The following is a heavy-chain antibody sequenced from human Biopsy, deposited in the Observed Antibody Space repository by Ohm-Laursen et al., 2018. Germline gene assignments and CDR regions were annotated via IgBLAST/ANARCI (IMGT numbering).Heavy chain of an antibody. J-gene: IGHJ5*02. CDR2: MNTDSGNT. D-gene: IGHD3-10*01. CDR1: GYTFTSYE. V-gene: IGHV1-8*01. CDR3: ARADPPLFYYGSGSSNLFDP. Sequence: SVKVSCKASGYTFTSYEINWVRQATGQGLEWMGWMNTDSGNTGYAQNFQGRVTMTRNTSISTAYMELSSLKSEDTAVYFCARADPPLFYYGSGSSNLFDPWGQGTLVTVSS.